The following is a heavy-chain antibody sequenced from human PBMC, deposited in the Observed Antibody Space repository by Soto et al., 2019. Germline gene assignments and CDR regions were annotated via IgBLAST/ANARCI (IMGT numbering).Heavy chain of an antibody. V-gene: IGHV1-8*01. CDR3: ARGYYYDSSGYYRFAEYFQH. CDR2: MNPNSGNT. Sequence: ASVKVSCKASGYTFTSYDINWVRQATGQGLEWMGWMNPNSGNTGYAQKFQGRVTMTRNTSISTAYMELSSLRSEDTAVYYCARGYYYDSSGYYRFAEYFQHWGQGTLVTVSS. J-gene: IGHJ1*01. CDR1: GYTFTSYD. D-gene: IGHD3-22*01.